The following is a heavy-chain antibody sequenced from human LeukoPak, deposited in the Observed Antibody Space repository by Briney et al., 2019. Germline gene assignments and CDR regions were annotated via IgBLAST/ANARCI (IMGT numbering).Heavy chain of an antibody. Sequence: GASVKVSCKASGYTFRGNYIHWLRQAPGQGLECMGWIDANNGDTKSARKFQGRVTMSRDTSISTAYMDLSSLSPDDAAVYYCARDPSSVTLYFFDYWGQGTLVTVSS. D-gene: IGHD4-11*01. V-gene: IGHV1-2*02. CDR1: GYTFRGNY. CDR2: IDANNGDT. CDR3: ARDPSSVTLYFFDY. J-gene: IGHJ4*02.